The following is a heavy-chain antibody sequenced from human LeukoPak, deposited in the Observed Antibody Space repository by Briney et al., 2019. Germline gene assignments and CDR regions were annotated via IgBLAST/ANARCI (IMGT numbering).Heavy chain of an antibody. Sequence: KTGGSLRLSCAASGFTSSNAWMSWVRQAPGKGLEWVGRIKSKTDGGTTDYAAPVKGRFTISRDDSKNTLYLQMNSLKTEDTAVYYCTTVDYCSSTSCYMGDYWGQGTLVTVSS. V-gene: IGHV3-15*01. CDR2: IKSKTDGGTT. CDR1: GFTSSNAW. J-gene: IGHJ4*02. CDR3: TTVDYCSSTSCYMGDY. D-gene: IGHD2-2*02.